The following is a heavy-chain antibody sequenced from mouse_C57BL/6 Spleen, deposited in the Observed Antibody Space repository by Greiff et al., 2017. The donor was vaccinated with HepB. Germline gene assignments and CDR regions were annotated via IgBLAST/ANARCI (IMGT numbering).Heavy chain of an antibody. V-gene: IGHV5-9*01. D-gene: IGHD4-1*01. Sequence: EVKLVESGGGLVKPGGSLKLSCAASGFTFSSYTMSWVRQTPEKRLEWVATISGGGGNTYYPDSVKGRFTISRDNAKNTLYLQMSSLSSEDTALYYCARRSLGPYYAMDYWGQGTSVTVSS. CDR3: ARRSLGPYYAMDY. J-gene: IGHJ4*01. CDR2: ISGGGGNT. CDR1: GFTFSSYT.